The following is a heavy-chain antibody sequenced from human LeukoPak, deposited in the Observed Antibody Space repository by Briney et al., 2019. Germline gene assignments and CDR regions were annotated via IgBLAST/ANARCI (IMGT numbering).Heavy chain of an antibody. CDR3: ARVYVSSGWYGESGWFDP. CDR2: IYYSGST. Sequence: GSLRLSCAASGFTVSSNYMSWVRQAPGKGLEWIGYIYYSGSTNYNPSLKSRVTISVDTSKNQFSLKLSSVTAADTAVYYCARVYVSSGWYGESGWFDPWGQGTLVTVSS. V-gene: IGHV4-59*02. J-gene: IGHJ5*02. CDR1: GFTVSSNY. D-gene: IGHD6-19*01.